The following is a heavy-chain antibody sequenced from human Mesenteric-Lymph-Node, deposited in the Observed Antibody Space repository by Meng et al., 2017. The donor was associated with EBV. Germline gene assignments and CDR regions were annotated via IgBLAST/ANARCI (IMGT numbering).Heavy chain of an antibody. CDR2: IYYSGNT. J-gene: IGHJ4*02. V-gene: IGHV4-30-4*01. CDR1: GDSISSGVYY. D-gene: IGHD2-15*01. Sequence: VQRQESGPGLVKPSQTLSLTCAVSGDSISSGVYYWSWIRQPPGKGLEWIGYIYYSGNTYYNSSLKSRLTISVDTSKNQFSLKLTSVTAADTAVYYCARGVVARNYFDFWGQGSLVTVSS. CDR3: ARGVVARNYFDF.